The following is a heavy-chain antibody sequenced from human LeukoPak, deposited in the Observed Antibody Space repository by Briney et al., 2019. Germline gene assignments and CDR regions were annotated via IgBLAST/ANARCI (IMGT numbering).Heavy chain of an antibody. D-gene: IGHD3-3*01. CDR1: GGSFSGYY. CDR2: INHSGST. Sequence: PSETLSLTCAVYGGSFSGYYWSWIRQPPGKGLEWIGEINHSGSTNYNPSLKSRVTISVDTSKNQFSLKLSSVTAADTAVYYCARGGDFWRAFDYWGQGTLVTVSS. V-gene: IGHV4-34*01. J-gene: IGHJ4*02. CDR3: ARGGDFWRAFDY.